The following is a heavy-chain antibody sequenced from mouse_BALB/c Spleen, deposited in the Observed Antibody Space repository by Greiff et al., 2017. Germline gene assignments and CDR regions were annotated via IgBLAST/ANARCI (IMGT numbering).Heavy chain of an antibody. CDR3: ARRGGYGYYYAMDY. CDR1: GYSITSDYA. CDR2: ISYSGST. V-gene: IGHV3-2*02. Sequence: VQLKESGPGLVKPSQSLSLTCTVTGYSITSDYAWYWIRQFPGNKLEWMGYISYSGSTSYNPSLKSRISITRDTSKNQFFLQLNSVTTEDTATYYCARRGGYGYYYAMDYWGQGTSVTVSS. D-gene: IGHD2-2*01. J-gene: IGHJ4*01.